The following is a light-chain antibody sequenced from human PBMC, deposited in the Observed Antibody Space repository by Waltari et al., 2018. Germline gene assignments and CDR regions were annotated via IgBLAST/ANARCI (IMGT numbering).Light chain of an antibody. J-gene: IGLJ3*02. CDR3: QVWDSSSDHNWV. Sequence: SYVLTQPPSVSVAPGKTARITCGGNNIGSKSVHWYQQKPGQAPVLVIYYNSDWPSGIPERFSGFNFGNTATLTISRVEAGDEADYYCQVWDSSSDHNWVFGGGTKLTVL. CDR1: NIGSKS. V-gene: IGLV3-21*04. CDR2: YNS.